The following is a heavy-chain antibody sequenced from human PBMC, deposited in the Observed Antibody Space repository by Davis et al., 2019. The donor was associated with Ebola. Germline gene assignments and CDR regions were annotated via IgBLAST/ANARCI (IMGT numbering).Heavy chain of an antibody. V-gene: IGHV3-11*01. D-gene: IGHD3-22*01. CDR3: TKGDRDYSSSPFDY. CDR2: ISGSGFTV. CDR1: GFTFYDFY. Sequence: GESLKISCAASGFTFYDFYMSWVRQAPGRGLEWISTISGSGFTVFYADSVKGRFTISRDHTKSSLSLQMNSLRAEDTALYSCTKGDRDYSSSPFDYWGQGTLVTVSS. J-gene: IGHJ4*02.